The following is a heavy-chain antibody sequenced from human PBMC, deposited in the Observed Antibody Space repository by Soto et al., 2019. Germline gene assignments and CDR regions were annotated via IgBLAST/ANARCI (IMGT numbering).Heavy chain of an antibody. V-gene: IGHV4-4*02. CDR2: VSQSGRT. J-gene: IGHJ4*02. CDR1: GGSISSSHC. Sequence: PSETLSLTCAVSGGSISSSHCWGLVRQPPGKGLEWIGEVSQSGRTNYNPSLKSRVVMLIDTSKSQFSLRLRSVTAADTAVYYCARARRSAIYRYSYYLDYWGPGTLVTVSS. CDR3: ARARRSAIYRYSYYLDY. D-gene: IGHD5-18*01.